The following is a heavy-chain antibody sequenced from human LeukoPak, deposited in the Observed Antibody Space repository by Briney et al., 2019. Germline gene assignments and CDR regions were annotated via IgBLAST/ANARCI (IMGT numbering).Heavy chain of an antibody. Sequence: ASVKVSCKASGYTFTGYYMQWVRQAPGQGLEWMGWINPNSGGTNYAQKFQGRVTMTRDTSISTAYMELSRLRSDDTAVYYCASGNNYDRSGYYYSDYRGQGTLVTVSS. D-gene: IGHD3-22*01. CDR2: INPNSGGT. CDR1: GYTFTGYY. J-gene: IGHJ4*02. CDR3: ASGNNYDRSGYYYSDY. V-gene: IGHV1-2*02.